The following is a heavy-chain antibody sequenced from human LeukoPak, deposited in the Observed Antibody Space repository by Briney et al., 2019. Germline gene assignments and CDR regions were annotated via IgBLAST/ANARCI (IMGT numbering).Heavy chain of an antibody. J-gene: IGHJ1*01. Sequence: GGSLRLSCAASGFTFSNYYVSWVRQAPGKGLEWVANIKQDGSEKFYVDSLKGRFTLSRDNAKNSLYLQMNSLRAEDTAVYYCARDSLWSYDILTGYFGGDGYFQHWGQGTLVTVSS. D-gene: IGHD3-9*01. CDR3: ARDSLWSYDILTGYFGGDGYFQH. V-gene: IGHV3-7*04. CDR1: GFTFSNYY. CDR2: IKQDGSEK.